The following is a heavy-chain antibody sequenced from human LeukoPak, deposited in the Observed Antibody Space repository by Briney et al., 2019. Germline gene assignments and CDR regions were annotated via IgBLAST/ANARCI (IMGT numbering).Heavy chain of an antibody. V-gene: IGHV3-21*01. CDR1: GFTFSSYT. CDR3: ARDRGAYCGGDCYLGFDY. Sequence: GGCLRLSWAASGFTFSSYTMNWVRQAPGKGLGWVSSIAGSSGYISYADSVEGRFTISRDNAKKSLYLKMTSLTAEDTAVYYCARDRGAYCGGDCYLGFDYWGRGTLVTVSS. D-gene: IGHD2-21*02. CDR2: IAGSSGYI. J-gene: IGHJ4*01.